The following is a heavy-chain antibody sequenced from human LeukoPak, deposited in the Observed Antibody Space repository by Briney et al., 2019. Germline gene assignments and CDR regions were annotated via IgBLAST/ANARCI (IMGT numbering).Heavy chain of an antibody. D-gene: IGHD4-17*01. V-gene: IGHV1-46*01. CDR1: GYSFTSFY. CDR2: IHPSGGNT. CDR3: ATHTVTYDGKYFDH. Sequence: ASVKVSCKASGYSFTSFYMHWVRQAPGQGLEWMRIIHPSGGNTSYAQRFQGRVTMTRDTATSTVYMELSSLRSEDTAVYYCATHTVTYDGKYFDHWGQGTLVTVSS. J-gene: IGHJ4*02.